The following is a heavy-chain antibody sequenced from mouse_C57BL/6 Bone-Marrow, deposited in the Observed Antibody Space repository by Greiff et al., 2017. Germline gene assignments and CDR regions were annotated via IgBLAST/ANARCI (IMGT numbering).Heavy chain of an antibody. J-gene: IGHJ2*01. CDR3: AKGVQHSFAY. V-gene: IGHV1-64*01. Sequence: QVQLQQSGPELVQPGASVKLSCKASGYTFTSYYLHWVKQRPGQGLEWIGIIHPNSGSTNYNEKFKSKATLTVDKSSSTAYMQLSSLSSEDSALYYCAKGVQHSFAYWGQGTTLTVSS. CDR1: GYTFTSYY. CDR2: IHPNSGST.